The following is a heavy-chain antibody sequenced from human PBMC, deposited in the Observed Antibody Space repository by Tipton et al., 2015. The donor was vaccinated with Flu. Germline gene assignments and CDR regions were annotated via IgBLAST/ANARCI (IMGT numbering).Heavy chain of an antibody. CDR2: ISHSGRT. CDR3: ARRTFSNYVSEPKNWYDL. CDR1: DYSISSGYY. J-gene: IGHJ5*02. V-gene: IGHV4-38-2*01. Sequence: PGLVKPSETLSLICAVSDYSISSGYYWGWIRQPPGKGLEWIGCISHSGRTYYNPSLKSRVIISVARSKNQFSLRLTSVTAADTAVYYCARRTFSNYVSEPKNWYDLWGQGTLVTVSS. D-gene: IGHD4-11*01.